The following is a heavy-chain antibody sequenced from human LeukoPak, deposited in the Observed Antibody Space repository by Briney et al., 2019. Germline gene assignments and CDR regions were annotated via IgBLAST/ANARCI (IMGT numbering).Heavy chain of an antibody. D-gene: IGHD2-8*01. Sequence: ASVKVSCKASGYTFTSYYMHWVRQAPGQGLEWMGIINPSGGSTSYAQKFQGRVTMTRDTSTSTVYMELSSLRSKDTAVYYCARAHLYCTNGVCLEYFQHWGQGTLVTVSS. V-gene: IGHV1-46*03. CDR1: GYTFTSYY. CDR3: ARAHLYCTNGVCLEYFQH. J-gene: IGHJ1*01. CDR2: INPSGGST.